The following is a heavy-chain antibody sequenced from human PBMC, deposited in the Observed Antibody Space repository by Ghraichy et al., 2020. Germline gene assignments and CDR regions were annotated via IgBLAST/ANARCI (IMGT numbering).Heavy chain of an antibody. D-gene: IGHD2-15*01. J-gene: IGHJ3*01. Sequence: LNISCAASGFNFSNYWMHWVREIPGQGLEWVARIKNNGNDADYADSVKGRFTVSRDNAKNILYLEMKSLRVEDTALYYCAKDAGRGLVVVVASTDALDVWGQGTMVTVSS. CDR3: AKDAGRGLVVVVASTDALDV. V-gene: IGHV3-74*01. CDR2: IKNNGNDA. CDR1: GFNFSNYW.